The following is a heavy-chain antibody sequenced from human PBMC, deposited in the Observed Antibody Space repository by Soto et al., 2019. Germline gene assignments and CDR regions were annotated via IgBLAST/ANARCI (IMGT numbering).Heavy chain of an antibody. D-gene: IGHD6-6*01. J-gene: IGHJ4*02. CDR1: GYSFTSYG. V-gene: IGHV1-18*01. Sequence: GASVKVSCKASGYSFTSYGISWVRQAPGQGLEWMGWISLYSGNTDYAQKFQGRVTMTTDTSTSTAYMELRSLTSDDTAVYYCARDRSSSDHWGQGTLVTVSS. CDR2: ISLYSGNT. CDR3: ARDRSSSDH.